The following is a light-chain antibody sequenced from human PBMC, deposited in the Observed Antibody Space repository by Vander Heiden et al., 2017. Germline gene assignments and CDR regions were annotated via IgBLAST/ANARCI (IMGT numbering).Light chain of an antibody. CDR1: SSNIGAVDD. Sequence: QSVLTQPPSVSGSPGQGVTISRTGSSSNIGAVDDVHWYQQIPGTAPKLLIYGNSNRPSGGPDRFAGSKSGTSASLAITGLQAEDEADYYCQSYDSSLSGSHVVFGGGTKLTVL. CDR2: GNS. CDR3: QSYDSSLSGSHVV. V-gene: IGLV1-40*01. J-gene: IGLJ2*01.